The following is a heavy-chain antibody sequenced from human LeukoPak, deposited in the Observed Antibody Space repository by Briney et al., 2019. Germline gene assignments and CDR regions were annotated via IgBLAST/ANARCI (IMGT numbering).Heavy chain of an antibody. D-gene: IGHD3-10*01. CDR2: INWNGGST. Sequence: GGSLRLSCAASGFTFSNAWMSWVRQAPGKGLEWVSGINWNGGSTGYADFVKGRFTISRDNAKNSLYLQMNSLRAEDTALYYCARDLAPFSMVRGVMGDYWGQGTLVTVSS. CDR3: ARDLAPFSMVRGVMGDY. CDR1: GFTFSNAW. V-gene: IGHV3-20*04. J-gene: IGHJ4*02.